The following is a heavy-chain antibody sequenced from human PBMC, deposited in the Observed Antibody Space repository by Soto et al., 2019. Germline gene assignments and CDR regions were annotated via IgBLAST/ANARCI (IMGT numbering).Heavy chain of an antibody. CDR3: AQQSTGGFFPFDY. CDR1: GFTFSTYW. D-gene: IGHD2-8*02. Sequence: PGGSLRLSCAASGFTFSTYWMQWVRQAPGKGLVWVSRINSDGSNTNYADSVKGRFTISRDNSKNRLYLQMNSLRGEDTAIYYCAQQSTGGFFPFDYWGQGTLVTVSS. J-gene: IGHJ4*02. CDR2: INSDGSNT. V-gene: IGHV3-74*01.